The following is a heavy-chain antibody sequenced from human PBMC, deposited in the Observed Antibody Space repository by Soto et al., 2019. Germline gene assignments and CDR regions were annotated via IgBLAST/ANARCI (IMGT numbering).Heavy chain of an antibody. V-gene: IGHV3-48*01. J-gene: IGHJ4*02. CDR2: IGLGSSTK. D-gene: IGHD2-2*01. CDR3: ARVVGVLVPAAMGPLNY. CDR1: GFTFRNYG. Sequence: PGGSLRLSCAASGFTFRNYGMNWVRQAPGKGLEWVSYIGLGSSTKYYADSVEGRFTISRDNAKNTLYLQMNSLRAEDTAVYYCARVVGVLVPAAMGPLNYSGQGSLVTVSS.